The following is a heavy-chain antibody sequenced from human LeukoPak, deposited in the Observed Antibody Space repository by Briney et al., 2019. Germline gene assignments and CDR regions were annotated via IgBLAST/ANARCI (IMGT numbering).Heavy chain of an antibody. Sequence: SETLSLTCAVYGGSFSGYYWSWIRQPPGKGLEWIGEINHSGSTNYNPSLKGRVTISVDTSKNQFSLKLSSVTAADTAVYYCAATYYYDSSGFNFDYWGQGTLVTVSS. J-gene: IGHJ4*02. D-gene: IGHD3-22*01. V-gene: IGHV4-34*01. CDR1: GGSFSGYY. CDR2: INHSGST. CDR3: AATYYYDSSGFNFDY.